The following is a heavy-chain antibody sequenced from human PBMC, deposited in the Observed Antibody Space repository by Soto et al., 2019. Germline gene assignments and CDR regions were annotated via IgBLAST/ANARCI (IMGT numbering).Heavy chain of an antibody. V-gene: IGHV3-23*01. CDR3: AKARYYDILTGAYYFEY. Sequence: EVQLLESGGGLVQPGGSLRLSCAASGFTFSSYAMSWVRQAPGKGLEWVSAISGSGGSTYYADSVKGRFTISRDNSKNTLYLQMNSLRAEDTAVYYCAKARYYDILTGAYYFEYWGQGTLVTVSS. J-gene: IGHJ4*02. CDR2: ISGSGGST. D-gene: IGHD3-9*01. CDR1: GFTFSSYA.